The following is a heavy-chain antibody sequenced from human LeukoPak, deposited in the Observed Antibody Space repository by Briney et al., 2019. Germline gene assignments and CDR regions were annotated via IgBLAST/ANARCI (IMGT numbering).Heavy chain of an antibody. D-gene: IGHD6-13*01. J-gene: IGHJ4*02. CDR3: AREAAADTKLDY. CDR1: GGSFSGYY. V-gene: IGHV4-34*01. Sequence: PPETLSLTCAVYGGSFSGYYWSWIRQPPGKGLEWIGEINHSGSTNYNPSLKSRVTISLDTSKNQFSLKLSSVTAADTAVYYCAREAAADTKLDYWGQGTLVTVSS. CDR2: INHSGST.